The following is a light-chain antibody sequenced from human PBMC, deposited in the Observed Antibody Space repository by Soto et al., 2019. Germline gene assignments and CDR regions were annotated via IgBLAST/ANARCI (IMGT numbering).Light chain of an antibody. V-gene: IGLV1-44*01. CDR3: AAWDDSLNGFYV. CDR1: TSNIGSYT. Sequence: QLVLTQPPSASGTPGQRVTFSCSGSTSNIGSYTVNWYQQLPGTAPKLLIYSNDQRPSGVPDRFSGSKSGTSASLAISRLQSEDEADYYCAAWDDSLNGFYVFGTGTKVTVL. J-gene: IGLJ1*01. CDR2: SND.